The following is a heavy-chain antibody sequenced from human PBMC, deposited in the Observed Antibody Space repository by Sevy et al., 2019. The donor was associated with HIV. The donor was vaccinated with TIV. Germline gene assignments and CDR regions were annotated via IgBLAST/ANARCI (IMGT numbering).Heavy chain of an antibody. CDR3: ARGGYSYGSGEIEAYYYYYAMDV. J-gene: IGHJ6*02. CDR2: MNPNSGNT. Sequence: ASVKVSCKASGYTFTSYDINWVRQATGQGLEWMGWMNPNSGNTGYAQKFQGRVTMTRNTSISTAYMELSSLRSEDTAVYYCARGGYSYGSGEIEAYYYYYAMDVWGQGTTVTVS. D-gene: IGHD5-18*01. CDR1: GYTFTSYD. V-gene: IGHV1-8*01.